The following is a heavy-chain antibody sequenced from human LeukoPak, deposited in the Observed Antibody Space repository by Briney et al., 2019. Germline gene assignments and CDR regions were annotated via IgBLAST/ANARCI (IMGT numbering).Heavy chain of an antibody. CDR2: IYYSGST. CDR3: ARGLLWFGEGAAYYYGMDV. J-gene: IGHJ6*02. Sequence: SETLSLTCTVSGGSISSYYWSWIRQPPGKGLEWIGYIYYSGSTNYNPSLKSRVTISVDTSKNQFSLKLSSVTAADTAVYNCARGLLWFGEGAAYYYGMDVWGQGTTVTVSS. V-gene: IGHV4-59*01. D-gene: IGHD3-10*01. CDR1: GGSISSYY.